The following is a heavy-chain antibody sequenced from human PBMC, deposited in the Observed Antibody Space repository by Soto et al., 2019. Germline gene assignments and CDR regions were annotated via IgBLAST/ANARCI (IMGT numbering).Heavy chain of an antibody. Sequence: GASVKVSCKASGYTFTGNYMHWVRQAPGQGLEWMALINPTTGDTNYAQKFQGRVTMTWDTAISTAYMELSRLRSDDTAMYFCARGYCSSIGCSHYFDYWGQGTLVTVSS. D-gene: IGHD2-2*01. CDR2: INPTTGDT. J-gene: IGHJ4*02. V-gene: IGHV1-2*02. CDR3: ARGYCSSIGCSHYFDY. CDR1: GYTFTGNY.